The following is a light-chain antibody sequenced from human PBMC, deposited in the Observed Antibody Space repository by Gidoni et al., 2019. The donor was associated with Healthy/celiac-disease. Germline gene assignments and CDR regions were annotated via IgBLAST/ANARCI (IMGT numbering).Light chain of an antibody. CDR3: SSYTSSSTVV. V-gene: IGLV2-14*01. CDR1: SSDVGGYNY. Sequence: QSARTHPASVSGTPGPSITISCTGTSSDVGGYNYVSWYQQHPGKAPKLMIYEVSNRPSGVSNRFSGSKSGNTASLTISGLQAEDEADYYCSSYTSSSTVVFGGGTKLTVL. CDR2: EVS. J-gene: IGLJ2*01.